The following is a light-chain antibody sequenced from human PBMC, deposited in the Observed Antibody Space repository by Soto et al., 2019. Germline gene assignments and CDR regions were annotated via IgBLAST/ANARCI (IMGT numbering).Light chain of an antibody. J-gene: IGKJ1*01. V-gene: IGKV1-5*03. CDR1: QTISSW. CDR3: KHYNSYSEA. CDR2: KAS. Sequence: DIQMTQSPSTLSGSVGDRVTITCRASQTISSWLAWYQQKPGKAPKLLIYKASTLKSGVPTRFSGSGSGTEFTLTISSLQPDDFATYYCKHYNSYSEAFGQGTKGE.